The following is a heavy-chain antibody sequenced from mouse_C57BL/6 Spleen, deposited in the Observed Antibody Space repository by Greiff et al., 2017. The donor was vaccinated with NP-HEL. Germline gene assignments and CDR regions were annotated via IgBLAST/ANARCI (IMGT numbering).Heavy chain of an antibody. D-gene: IGHD1-1*01. CDR1: GYAFSSSW. CDR3: AREGATTVVAPLDV. CDR2: IYPGDGDT. Sequence: QVQLQQSGPELVKPGASVKISCKASGYAFSSSWMNWVKQRPGKGLEWIGRIYPGDGDTNYNGKFKGKATLTADKSSSTAYMQLSSLTSEDSAVYICAREGATTVVAPLDVWGTGTTVTVSS. V-gene: IGHV1-82*01. J-gene: IGHJ1*03.